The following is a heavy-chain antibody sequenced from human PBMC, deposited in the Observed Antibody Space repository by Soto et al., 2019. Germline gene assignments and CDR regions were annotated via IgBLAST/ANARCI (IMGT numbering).Heavy chain of an antibody. J-gene: IGHJ4*02. CDR2: TYYRSKWYN. D-gene: IGHD6-19*01. V-gene: IGHV6-1*01. CDR3: ARLAPGGSGGGGDY. Sequence: SQTLSLTCAISGDSVSSNSAAWNWIRQSPSRGLEWLGRTYYRSKWYNDYAVSVKSRITISPDTSKNHFSLQLKSVTPEDTALYYCARLAPGGSGGGGDYWGQGTLVTVSS. CDR1: GDSVSSNSAA.